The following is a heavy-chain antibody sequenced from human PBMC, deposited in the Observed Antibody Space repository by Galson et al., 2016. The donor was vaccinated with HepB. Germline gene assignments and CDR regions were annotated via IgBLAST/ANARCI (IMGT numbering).Heavy chain of an antibody. J-gene: IGHJ3*02. CDR1: GGSVSNANYF. D-gene: IGHD6-6*01. Sequence: SETLSLTCTVSGGSVSNANYFWSWIRQPPGKGLEWIAYVFYSGMTKYNPSLESRGTMSVDTSKNSFSLNLTAVTAADTAMYFRARRGARAFDIWGQGTMVTVSS. CDR2: VFYSGMT. CDR3: ARRGARAFDI. V-gene: IGHV4-61*03.